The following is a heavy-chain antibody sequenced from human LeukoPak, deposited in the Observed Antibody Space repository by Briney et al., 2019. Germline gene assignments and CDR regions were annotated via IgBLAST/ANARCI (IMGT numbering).Heavy chain of an antibody. CDR1: GFTFSSYA. CDR3: AKQPYDSSGYYYELDY. J-gene: IGHJ4*02. CDR2: ISGSGGST. Sequence: PGGSLRLSCAASGFTFSSYAMSWVRQAPGKGLEWVSAISGSGGSTYYADSVKGRFTISRDNSKSTLYLQMNSLRAEDTAVYYCAKQPYDSSGYYYELDYWGQGTLVTVSS. V-gene: IGHV3-23*01. D-gene: IGHD3-22*01.